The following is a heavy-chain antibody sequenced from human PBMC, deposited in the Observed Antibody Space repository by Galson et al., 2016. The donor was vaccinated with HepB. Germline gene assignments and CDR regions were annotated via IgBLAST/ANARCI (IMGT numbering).Heavy chain of an antibody. V-gene: IGHV1-3*01. CDR2: INAASGLT. CDR1: GYRFSTYA. CDR3: ARLWTGDTSYDAFDI. Sequence: SVKVSCKASGYRFSTYAIHWVRQAPGQGLEWVGWINAASGLTKYAQKVQGRVSITSDTSANTVYMELSSLRSEDTAVYFCARLWTGDTSYDAFDIWGQGTMVTVSS. J-gene: IGHJ3*02. D-gene: IGHD3/OR15-3a*01.